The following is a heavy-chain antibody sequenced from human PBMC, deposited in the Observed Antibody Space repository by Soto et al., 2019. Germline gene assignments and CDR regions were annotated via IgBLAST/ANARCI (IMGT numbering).Heavy chain of an antibody. CDR3: AKDMYSSSWHDYYYYGMDV. Sequence: PGGSLRLSCAAPGFTFSSYGMHWVRQAPGKGLEWVAVISYDGSNKYYADSVKGRFTISRDNSKNTLYLQMNSLRAEDTAVYYCAKDMYSSSWHDYYYYGMDVWGQGTTVTVSS. V-gene: IGHV3-30*18. D-gene: IGHD6-13*01. J-gene: IGHJ6*02. CDR1: GFTFSSYG. CDR2: ISYDGSNK.